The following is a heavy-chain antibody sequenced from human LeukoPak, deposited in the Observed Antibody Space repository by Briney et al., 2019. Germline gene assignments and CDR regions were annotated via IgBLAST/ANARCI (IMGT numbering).Heavy chain of an antibody. CDR1: GFIFSGSA. Sequence: GGPLRLSCAASGFIFSGSAMHWVRQASGKGLEWVGRIRSKANSYATAYAASVKGRFTISRDDSKNTAYLQMNSLKTEDTAVYYCTTSMVEQPDWGQGPLVPVSS. CDR3: TTSMVEQPD. V-gene: IGHV3-73*01. CDR2: IRSKANSYAT. D-gene: IGHD1/OR15-1a*01. J-gene: IGHJ4*02.